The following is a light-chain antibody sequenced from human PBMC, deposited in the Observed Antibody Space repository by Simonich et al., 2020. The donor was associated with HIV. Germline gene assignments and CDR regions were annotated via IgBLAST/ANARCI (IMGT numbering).Light chain of an antibody. Sequence: DIVMTQSPHSLAVSLGERATINCKSSQSVLYSSNNKNYFARYQQNPRQPPKLLIYWASTREAGVPDRFSGSGSGTDFTLTISSLQAEDVAVYYCQQYYSTPLTFGGGTKVEIK. J-gene: IGKJ4*01. CDR1: QSVLYSSNNKNY. CDR2: WAS. V-gene: IGKV4-1*01. CDR3: QQYYSTPLT.